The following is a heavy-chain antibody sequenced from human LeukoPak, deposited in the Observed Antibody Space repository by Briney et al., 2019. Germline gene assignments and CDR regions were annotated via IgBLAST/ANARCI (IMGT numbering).Heavy chain of an antibody. D-gene: IGHD3-3*01. J-gene: IGHJ3*02. CDR1: GYTFTGYY. Sequence: ASVKVSCKASGYTFTGYYMHWVRQAPGQGLEWMGWINPNSGGTNYAQKFQGRVTMTRDTSIRTAYMELSRLRFDDADVYYCARGWYDFWSGYYRDAFDIWGQGTMVTVSS. CDR3: ARGWYDFWSGYYRDAFDI. CDR2: INPNSGGT. V-gene: IGHV1-2*02.